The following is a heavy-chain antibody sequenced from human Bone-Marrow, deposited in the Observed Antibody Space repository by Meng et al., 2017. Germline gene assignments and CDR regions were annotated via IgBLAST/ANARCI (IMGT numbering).Heavy chain of an antibody. CDR3: ARGPTTMAHDFDY. V-gene: IGHV4-34*01. CDR2: INHSGST. J-gene: IGHJ4*02. D-gene: IGHD4-11*01. CDR1: GGSFSDYY. Sequence: VQLQEWRAGRLKPSETLSLTCVVSGGSFSDYYWSWIRQPPGKGLEWIGEINHSGSTNYNPSLESRATISVDTSQNNLSLKLSSVTAADSAVYYCARGPTTMAHDFDYWGQGTLVTVSS.